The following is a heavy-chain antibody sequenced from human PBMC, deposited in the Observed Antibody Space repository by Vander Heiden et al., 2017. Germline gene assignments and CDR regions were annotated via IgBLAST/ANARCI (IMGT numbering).Heavy chain of an antibody. J-gene: IGHJ6*02. CDR1: GLPFSSTA. CDR3: AKDFGDNGFYYGLDV. CDR2: ISGSGSNT. Sequence: VQLLESGGGVVQPGGSLRLSCAASGLPFSSTAMNWVRQAPGKGLEWVSVISGSGSNTYYADSVKGRFTISRDNSKNTLYLQMSSLRAEDTAVYYGAKDFGDNGFYYGLDVWGQGTTVTVSS. V-gene: IGHV3-23*01. D-gene: IGHD1-20*01.